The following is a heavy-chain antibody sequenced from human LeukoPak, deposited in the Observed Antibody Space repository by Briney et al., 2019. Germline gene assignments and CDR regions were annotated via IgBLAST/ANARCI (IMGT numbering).Heavy chain of an antibody. CDR3: ARDGEGAIVVVITSYFDY. V-gene: IGHV3-21*01. Sequence: PGGSLTLSCAPSGFTFSSYSMNWVRQPPGKGLEWVSSISSSSSYIKYADSVKGRFTISRDNAKNSLYRQMNSLRAEDTAVYYCARDGEGAIVVVITSYFDYWGQGTLVTVSS. CDR2: ISSSSSYI. D-gene: IGHD3-22*01. J-gene: IGHJ4*02. CDR1: GFTFSSYS.